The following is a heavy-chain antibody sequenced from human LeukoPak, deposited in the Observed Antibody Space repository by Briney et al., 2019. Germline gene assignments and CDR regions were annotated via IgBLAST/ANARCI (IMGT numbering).Heavy chain of an antibody. D-gene: IGHD3-10*01. CDR1: GFTFSSYE. Sequence: GGSLRLSCAASGFTFSSYEMNWVRQAPGKGLEWVSYISSSGSTIYYADSVKGRFTISRDNAKKSLYLQMNSLRAEDTAVYYCARESVTMVRRAFDIWGQGTMVTVSS. CDR3: ARESVTMVRRAFDI. J-gene: IGHJ3*02. V-gene: IGHV3-48*03. CDR2: ISSSGSTI.